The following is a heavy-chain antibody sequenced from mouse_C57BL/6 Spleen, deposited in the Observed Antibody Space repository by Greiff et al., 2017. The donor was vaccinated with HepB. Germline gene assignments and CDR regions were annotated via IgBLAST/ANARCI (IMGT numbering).Heavy chain of an antibody. Sequence: VQLQQSGPGLVQPSQCLSITCTVSGFSLTSYCVHWVRQSPGKGLEWLGVIWRGGSTDYNAAFMSRLSITKDNSKNQVFLKMNSLQADDTAIYYCAKKGRNDYAMDYWGQGTSVTVSS. CDR3: AKKGRNDYAMDY. CDR2: IWRGGST. V-gene: IGHV2-5*01. CDR1: GFSLTSYC. D-gene: IGHD1-1*01. J-gene: IGHJ4*01.